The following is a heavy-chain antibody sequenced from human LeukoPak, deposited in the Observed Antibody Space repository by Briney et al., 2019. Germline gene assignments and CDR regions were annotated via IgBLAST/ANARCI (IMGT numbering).Heavy chain of an antibody. V-gene: IGHV1-69*13. D-gene: IGHD2-2*01. Sequence: SVKVSCKASGYTFTSYAISWVRQAPGQGLEWMGGIIPIFGTANYAQKFQGRVTITADESTSTAYMELSSLRSEDTAVYYCARTRLIVVVPAASGGYFDYWGQGTLVTVSS. J-gene: IGHJ4*02. CDR3: ARTRLIVVVPAASGGYFDY. CDR1: GYTFTSYA. CDR2: IIPIFGTA.